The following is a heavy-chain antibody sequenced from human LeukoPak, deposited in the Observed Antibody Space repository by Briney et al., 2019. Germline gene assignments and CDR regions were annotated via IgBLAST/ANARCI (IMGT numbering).Heavy chain of an antibody. J-gene: IGHJ5*02. CDR2: IYYTGST. V-gene: IGHV4-39*01. D-gene: IGHD2-2*02. Sequence: PSETLSLTCTVSGGSISSYYWGWIRQPPGKGLEWIGSIYYTGSTYYNPSLKSRVTISVDTSKNEFSLKLSSVTAADTAVYYCASGGYCSSTSCYSWFDPWGQGTLVTVSS. CDR3: ASGGYCSSTSCYSWFDP. CDR1: GGSISSYY.